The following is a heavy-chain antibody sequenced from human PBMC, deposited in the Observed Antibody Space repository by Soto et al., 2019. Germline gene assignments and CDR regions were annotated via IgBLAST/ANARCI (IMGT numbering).Heavy chain of an antibody. CDR3: ARSFETLVLIRAFWFDP. Sequence: QVQLVESGGGVVQPGRSLRLSCAASAFTFSSYSMHWVRQAPGKGLEWVAVISYDGGNKYYADFVKGRFTISRDNSKNTLSLQMNSLRPEDTAVYYCARSFETLVLIRAFWFDPWGQGTLVTVSS. J-gene: IGHJ5*02. V-gene: IGHV3-30-3*01. CDR2: ISYDGGNK. CDR1: AFTFSSYS. D-gene: IGHD3-22*01.